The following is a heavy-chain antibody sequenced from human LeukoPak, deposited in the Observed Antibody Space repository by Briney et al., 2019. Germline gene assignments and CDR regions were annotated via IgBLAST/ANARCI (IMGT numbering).Heavy chain of an antibody. CDR3: ANLPGVEMATTDAFDI. CDR2: ISYDGSNK. J-gene: IGHJ3*02. D-gene: IGHD5-24*01. Sequence: GGSLRLSCAASGFTFSSYGMHWVRRAPGKGLEWVAVISYDGSNKYYADSVKGRFTISRDNSKNTLYLQMNSLRAEDTAVYYCANLPGVEMATTDAFDIWGQGTMVTVSS. V-gene: IGHV3-30*18. CDR1: GFTFSSYG.